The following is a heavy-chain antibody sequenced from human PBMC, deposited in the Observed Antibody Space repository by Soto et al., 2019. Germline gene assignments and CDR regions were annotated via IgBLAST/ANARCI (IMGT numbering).Heavy chain of an antibody. D-gene: IGHD2-15*01. V-gene: IGHV4-59*01. Sequence: QVQLQESGPGLVKPSETLSLTCTVSGGSISSYYWSWIQQPPGKGLEWIGYIYYSGSTNYNPSLTTRPTISVDTSKTQFSLKLSSVTAADTAVYYCARVSGPKWCHDYWGQGTLVTVSS. J-gene: IGHJ4*02. CDR2: IYYSGST. CDR1: GGSISSYY. CDR3: ARVSGPKWCHDY.